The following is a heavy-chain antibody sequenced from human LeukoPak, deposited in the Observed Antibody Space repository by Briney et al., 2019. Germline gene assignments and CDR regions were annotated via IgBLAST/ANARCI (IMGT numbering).Heavy chain of an antibody. J-gene: IGHJ6*02. Sequence: GESLKISCKGSEYSFTSYWVGWVRQMPGKGLEWMGIIYPGDSDTRYSPSFEGQVTTSADKSISTAYLQWSSLKASDTAMYYCARQIAAYGMDVWGQGTTVTVSS. CDR1: EYSFTSYW. CDR2: IYPGDSDT. V-gene: IGHV5-51*01. D-gene: IGHD2-21*01. CDR3: ARQIAAYGMDV.